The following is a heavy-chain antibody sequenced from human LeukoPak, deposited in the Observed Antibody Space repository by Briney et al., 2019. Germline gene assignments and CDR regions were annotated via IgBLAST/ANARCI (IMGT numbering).Heavy chain of an antibody. CDR3: ARADSSGYKYYFDY. Sequence: SGGSLRLSCAASGFTFSSYWMHWVRQAPGKGLVWVSRINSDGSSTSYADSVKGRFTISRDNAKNTLYLQMNSLRAKDTAVYYCARADSSGYKYYFDYWGQGTLVTVSS. V-gene: IGHV3-74*01. J-gene: IGHJ4*02. CDR1: GFTFSSYW. CDR2: INSDGSST. D-gene: IGHD3-22*01.